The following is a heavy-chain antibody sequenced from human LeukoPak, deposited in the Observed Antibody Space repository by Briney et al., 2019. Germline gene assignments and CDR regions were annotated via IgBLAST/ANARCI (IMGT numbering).Heavy chain of an antibody. J-gene: IGHJ4*02. D-gene: IGHD3-22*01. Sequence: GGSLRLSCAASGFTFSSYSMNWVRQAPGKGLEWVSSISSSSSYIYYADSVKGRFTISRDNAKNSLYLQMNSLRAEDTAVYYCAREVANYYDSSGLDYWGQGTLVTVSS. CDR1: GFTFSSYS. CDR2: ISSSSSYI. CDR3: AREVANYYDSSGLDY. V-gene: IGHV3-21*01.